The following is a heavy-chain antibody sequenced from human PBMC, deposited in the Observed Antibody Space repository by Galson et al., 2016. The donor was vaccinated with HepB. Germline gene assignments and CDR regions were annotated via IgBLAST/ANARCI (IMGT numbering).Heavy chain of an antibody. CDR3: AKDRTLLVWLEMEPDDALDI. CDR1: GFTLGSYA. D-gene: IGHD3-10*01. CDR2: ISGSGVGT. V-gene: IGHV3-23*01. J-gene: IGHJ3*02. Sequence: SLRLSCAGSGFTLGSYAMNWVRQAPGKGLEWVSTISGSGVGTYYADSVKGRFVVSRDNSKNTLYLLMTSLTAEDTAVYYCAKDRTLLVWLEMEPDDALDIWGQGTMVTVSS.